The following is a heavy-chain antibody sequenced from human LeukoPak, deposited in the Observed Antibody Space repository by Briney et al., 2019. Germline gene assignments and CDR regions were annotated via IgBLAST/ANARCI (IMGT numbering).Heavy chain of an antibody. J-gene: IGHJ6*02. CDR1: GGSISSGGYY. V-gene: IGHV4-30-2*01. Sequence: SQTLSLTCTVSGGSISSGGYYWSWIRQPPGKGLEWIGYIYHSGSTYYNPSLKSRVTISVDRSKNQFSLKLSSVTAADTAVYYCARGGTVVVTAIKNGMDVWGQGTTVTVSS. CDR3: ARGGTVVVTAIKNGMDV. D-gene: IGHD2-21*02. CDR2: IYHSGST.